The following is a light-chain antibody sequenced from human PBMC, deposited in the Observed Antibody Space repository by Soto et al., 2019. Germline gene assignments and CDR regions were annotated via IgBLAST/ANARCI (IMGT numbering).Light chain of an antibody. J-gene: IGKJ1*01. CDR1: QSIINR. Sequence: DIQMTQFPSTLSASVGDRVTITCRASQSIINRLAWFQQKSGEAPNLLIHKASSLESGVPSRFSGSESGTEFTLTISSLQLDDFATYYWQQYNTYSWTFGQGTKVEIK. V-gene: IGKV1-5*03. CDR2: KAS. CDR3: QQYNTYSWT.